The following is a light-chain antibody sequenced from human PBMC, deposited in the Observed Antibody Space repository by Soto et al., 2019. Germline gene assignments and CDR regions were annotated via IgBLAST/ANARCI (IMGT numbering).Light chain of an antibody. Sequence: QSVLTQPPSASESPGQAVTISCTGTSSDVGGYNYVSWYQQEPGKAPKLMIYEVTKRPSGVPDRFSGSKSGNTASLTVSGLQAEDEADYYCSSHTGSSNFYVFGTGTKVTVL. CDR3: SSHTGSSNFYV. J-gene: IGLJ1*01. CDR1: SSDVGGYNY. CDR2: EVT. V-gene: IGLV2-8*01.